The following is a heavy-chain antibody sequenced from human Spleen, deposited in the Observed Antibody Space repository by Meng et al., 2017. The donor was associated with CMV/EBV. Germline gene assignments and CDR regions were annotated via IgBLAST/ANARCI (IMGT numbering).Heavy chain of an antibody. Sequence: ASVKVSCKASGYTFTGHYVHWVRQAPGQGLEWMGWINPDSGVANVAQRFQGRVTMTRDTSISAVYMEMRNLRSEDTAVYYCARDRSGFDHRLLAMDVWGQGTTVTVSS. CDR3: ARDRSGFDHRLLAMDV. CDR1: GYTFTGHY. J-gene: IGHJ6*02. D-gene: IGHD1-26*01. CDR2: INPDSGVA. V-gene: IGHV1-2*02.